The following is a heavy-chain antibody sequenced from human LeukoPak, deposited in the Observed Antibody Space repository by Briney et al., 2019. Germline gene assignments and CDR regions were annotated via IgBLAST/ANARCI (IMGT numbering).Heavy chain of an antibody. V-gene: IGHV1-2*04. CDR3: ARGVSYDFWSGYYTCYFDY. CDR1: GYTFTRYY. D-gene: IGHD3-3*01. J-gene: IGHJ4*02. CDR2: INPNRGGT. Sequence: ASVKVSCKASGYTFTRYYMHWVRQAPGQGLEWMGWINPNRGGTNYAQKFQGWVTMSGDTSISTAYMELSRLRSDDSAVYYCARGVSYDFWSGYYTCYFDYWGQGTLVTVSS.